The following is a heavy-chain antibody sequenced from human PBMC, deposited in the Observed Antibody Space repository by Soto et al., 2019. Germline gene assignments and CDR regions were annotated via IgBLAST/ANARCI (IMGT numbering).Heavy chain of an antibody. CDR2: IYPGDSDT. V-gene: IGHV5-51*01. Sequence: PGESLKISCKGSGYSFTSYWIGWVRQMPGKGLEWMGIIYPGDSDTRYSPSFQGQVTISADKSISTVYLQWSSLKASDTAMYYCARHTGRLVPYGSYYYYGMDVWGQGTTGTSP. CDR1: GYSFTSYW. D-gene: IGHD6-6*01. CDR3: ARHTGRLVPYGSYYYYGMDV. J-gene: IGHJ6*02.